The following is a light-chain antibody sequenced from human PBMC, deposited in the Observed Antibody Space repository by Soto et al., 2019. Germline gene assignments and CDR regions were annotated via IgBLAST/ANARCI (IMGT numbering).Light chain of an antibody. CDR3: QQLNSFPIT. CDR1: QGISSY. J-gene: IGKJ5*01. Sequence: DIQLTQSPSFLSASVGDRVTITCRASQGISSYLAWYQQKPGKAPKLLIYAASTLQSGVPSRFSGSGSGTEFTLTISSLQPDDFPTYYCQQLNSFPITFGKGTRLEIK. CDR2: AAS. V-gene: IGKV1-9*01.